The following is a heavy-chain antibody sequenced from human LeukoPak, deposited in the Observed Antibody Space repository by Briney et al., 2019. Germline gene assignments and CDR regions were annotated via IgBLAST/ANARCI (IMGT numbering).Heavy chain of an antibody. J-gene: IGHJ4*02. CDR2: ISGSGGST. D-gene: IGHD5-18*01. V-gene: IGHV3-23*01. Sequence: GGSLRLSCAASGFTFSSYAMSWVRQAPGKGLEWVSGISGSGGSTYYADSVKGRFTISRDNSKNTLYLQMNSLRAEDTAVYYCARARGYSYGYFDYWGQGTLVTVSS. CDR3: ARARGYSYGYFDY. CDR1: GFTFSSYA.